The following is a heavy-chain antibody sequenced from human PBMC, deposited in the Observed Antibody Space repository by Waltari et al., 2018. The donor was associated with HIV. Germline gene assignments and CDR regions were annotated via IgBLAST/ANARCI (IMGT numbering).Heavy chain of an antibody. Sequence: QVQLVQSGAEVKRPGASVKVSCKASGYTFTTYHMHWVRQAPGQGLEWMGIINPADSGTNSAKRFQGRVTMTRDTSTSTFYMELYSLRSEDTAVYFCAREIAAAVTIDSWGPGTLVTVSS. CDR2: INPADSGT. D-gene: IGHD6-25*01. CDR3: AREIAAAVTIDS. V-gene: IGHV1-46*01. CDR1: GYTFTTYH. J-gene: IGHJ4*02.